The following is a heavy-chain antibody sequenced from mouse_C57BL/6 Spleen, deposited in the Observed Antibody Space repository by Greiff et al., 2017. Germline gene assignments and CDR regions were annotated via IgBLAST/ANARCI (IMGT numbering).Heavy chain of an antibody. J-gene: IGHJ2*01. Sequence: VKLMESGPELVKPGASVKISCKASGYAFSSSWMNWVKQRPGKGLEWIGRIYPGDGDTNYNGKFKGKATLTADKSSSTAYLQLSSLTSEDSAVYFCARGDGYYVDCWGQGTTLTVST. CDR1: GYAFSSSW. CDR3: ARGDGYYVDC. D-gene: IGHD2-3*01. CDR2: IYPGDGDT. V-gene: IGHV1-82*01.